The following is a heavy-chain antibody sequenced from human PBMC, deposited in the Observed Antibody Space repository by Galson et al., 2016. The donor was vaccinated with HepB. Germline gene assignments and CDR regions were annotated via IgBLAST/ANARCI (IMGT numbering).Heavy chain of an antibody. CDR3: ARHRRPSPWYVYFDS. Sequence: SLRLSCAASGFTFSDYYMSWIRQAPGKGLEWVSDISSSSTNSYTNYADSVKGRFTISRDNAKSSLYLQMNSLRAEDTAVYYCARHRRPSPWYVYFDSWGQGALVTVSS. V-gene: IGHV3-11*06. CDR2: ISSSSTNSYT. D-gene: IGHD6-13*01. CDR1: GFTFSDYY. J-gene: IGHJ4*02.